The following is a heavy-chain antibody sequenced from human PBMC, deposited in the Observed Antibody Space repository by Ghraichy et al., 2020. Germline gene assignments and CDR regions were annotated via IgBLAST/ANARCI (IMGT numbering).Heavy chain of an antibody. CDR3: ARDRGSGGFYYGLDV. CDR1: GGSITNSY. D-gene: IGHD6-19*01. CDR2: IYYSGST. Sequence: SETLSLTCAVSGGSITNSYWSWIRQPPGKGLEWIGKIYYSGSTTYNPSLKSRVTISLGTSRTHFSLNLSSVTAADTAVYDCARDRGSGGFYYGLDVWGQGTTVTVSS. V-gene: IGHV4-59*01. J-gene: IGHJ6*02.